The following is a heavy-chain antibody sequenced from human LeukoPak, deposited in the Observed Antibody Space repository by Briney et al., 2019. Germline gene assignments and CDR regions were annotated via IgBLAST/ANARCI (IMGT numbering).Heavy chain of an antibody. CDR1: GFTVSSNY. J-gene: IGHJ6*02. Sequence: PGGSLRLSCAASGFTVSSNYMSRIRQPPGKGLEWIGEINHSGSTNYNPSLKSRVTISVDTSKNQFPLKLTSVTAADTAVYYCASSPTTVEGYGMGVWGQGTTVTVSS. V-gene: IGHV4-34*01. D-gene: IGHD4-23*01. CDR3: ASSPTTVEGYGMGV. CDR2: INHSGST.